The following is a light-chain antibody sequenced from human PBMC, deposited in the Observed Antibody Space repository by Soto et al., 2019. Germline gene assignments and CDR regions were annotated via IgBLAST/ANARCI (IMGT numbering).Light chain of an antibody. V-gene: IGKV3-20*01. Sequence: IVLTQSPGTLSLSPGERATLSCRASQSVSSYLAWYQQKPGQAPRLLIYGASSRATGIPDRFSGSGSGTDFTLTISRLKPEDFAVYYCQQYGRPSRTFEQGTKVEIK. CDR3: QQYGRPSRT. J-gene: IGKJ1*01. CDR2: GAS. CDR1: QSVSSY.